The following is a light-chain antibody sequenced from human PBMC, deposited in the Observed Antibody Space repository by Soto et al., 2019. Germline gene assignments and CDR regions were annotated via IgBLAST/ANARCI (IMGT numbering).Light chain of an antibody. Sequence: EIVLTQSPGTLSLSPGERATLSCRASQSVSSSYLAWYQQKPGQAPRLLIYGASSRATGIPDRFSGSGSGTDFTLTISRLEPEDFAVYYCQQYDSSPMTFRQGTKVEIK. CDR2: GAS. V-gene: IGKV3-20*01. CDR1: QSVSSSY. CDR3: QQYDSSPMT. J-gene: IGKJ1*01.